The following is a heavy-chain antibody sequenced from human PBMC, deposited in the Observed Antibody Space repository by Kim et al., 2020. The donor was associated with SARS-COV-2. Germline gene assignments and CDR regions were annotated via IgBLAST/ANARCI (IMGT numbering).Heavy chain of an antibody. J-gene: IGHJ6*02. D-gene: IGHD1-26*01. CDR3: AREIVSYYGMDV. Sequence: KYAPDSGKGRFTISRDNSKNTLYLQMNSLRAEDTAVYYCAREIVSYYGMDVWGQGTTVTVSS. CDR2: K. V-gene: IGHV3-30*01.